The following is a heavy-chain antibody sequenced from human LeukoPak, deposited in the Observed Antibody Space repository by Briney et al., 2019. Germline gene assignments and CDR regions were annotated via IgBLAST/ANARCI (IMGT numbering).Heavy chain of an antibody. V-gene: IGHV3-11*06. CDR2: ISSSSSYT. CDR3: AGASSGWYLHY. D-gene: IGHD6-19*01. CDR1: GFTFSDYY. Sequence: GGSLRLSCAASGFTFSDYYMSWIRQAPGKGLEWVSYISSSSSYTNYADSVKGRFTISRDNAKNSLYLQMNSLRAEDTAVYYCAGASSGWYLHYWGQGTLVTVSS. J-gene: IGHJ4*02.